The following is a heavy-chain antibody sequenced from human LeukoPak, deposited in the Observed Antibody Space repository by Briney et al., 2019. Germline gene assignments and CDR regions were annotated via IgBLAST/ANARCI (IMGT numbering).Heavy chain of an antibody. V-gene: IGHV3-23*01. CDR1: GFTFSSYA. D-gene: IGHD6-13*01. J-gene: IGHJ4*02. CDR3: AKLEQLPSAFDY. CDR2: ISGSGAST. Sequence: PGGPLRLSCAASGFTFSSYAMSWVRQAPGKGLEWVSAISGSGASTYYADSVKGRFTISRDNSKNTLFLQMNSLRAEDTAVYYCAKLEQLPSAFDYWGQGTLVTVSS.